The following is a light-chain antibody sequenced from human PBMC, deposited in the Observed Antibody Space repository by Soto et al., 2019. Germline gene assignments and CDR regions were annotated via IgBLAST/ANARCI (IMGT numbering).Light chain of an antibody. J-gene: IGLJ1*01. V-gene: IGLV1-44*01. Sequence: QSVLTQPPSASWTPGQRVTISCSVSSSNIGRDPVNWYQELPGTAPKLLIYDNNQRPSGVPDRFSGSKSGTSASLAISGLRSEDEADYFCAGWDGSLRGFVFGTGTKVTVL. CDR1: SSNIGRDP. CDR2: DNN. CDR3: AGWDGSLRGFV.